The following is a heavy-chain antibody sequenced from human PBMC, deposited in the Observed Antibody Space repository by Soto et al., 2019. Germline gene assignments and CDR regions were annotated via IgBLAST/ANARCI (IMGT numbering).Heavy chain of an antibody. CDR2: VNPDSGAT. V-gene: IGHV1-2*02. CDR1: NYVFTDYY. Sequence: QVQLVQSGAEVKKPGASVKVSCEASNYVFTDYYIHWVRQAPGQGREWMGWVNPDSGATKYAQRFQGRVTITRDTSTNTAYMELRSLKSEDTAVYFCARPGRQTSGDYADFQDWGQGTLVTVSS. D-gene: IGHD4-17*01. J-gene: IGHJ1*01. CDR3: ARPGRQTSGDYADFQD.